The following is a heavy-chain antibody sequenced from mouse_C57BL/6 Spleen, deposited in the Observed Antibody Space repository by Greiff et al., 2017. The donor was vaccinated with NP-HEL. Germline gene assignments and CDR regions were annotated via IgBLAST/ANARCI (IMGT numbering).Heavy chain of an antibody. V-gene: IGHV1-54*01. J-gene: IGHJ1*03. D-gene: IGHD2-1*01. CDR3: ARGSTMVTPYWYFDD. Sequence: QVQLQQSGAELVRPGASVKVSCKASGYAFTNYSIEWVKQRPGQGLEWIGVINPGSGVTNYNEKFKGKATLTADKSSSTAYMQLSSLTSEDSAVYFYARGSTMVTPYWYFDDWGTGTTVTVSS. CDR1: GYAFTNYS. CDR2: INPGSGVT.